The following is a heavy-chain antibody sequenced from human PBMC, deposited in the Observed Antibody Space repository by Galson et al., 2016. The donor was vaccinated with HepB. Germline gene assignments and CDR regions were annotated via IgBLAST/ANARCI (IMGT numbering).Heavy chain of an antibody. J-gene: IGHJ4*02. D-gene: IGHD3-22*01. CDR3: GRVQRYAYDSGDPFDH. CDR1: GGSISSGSYY. CDR2: IHYTWST. Sequence: TLSLTCTVSGGSISSGSYYWSWIRQHPGKGLEWIGYIHYTWSTYYNPSLKSRVTISLDTSKNQFSLKLSSVTAADTAVYYCGRVQRYAYDSGDPFDHWGQGTLVTVSS. V-gene: IGHV4-31*03.